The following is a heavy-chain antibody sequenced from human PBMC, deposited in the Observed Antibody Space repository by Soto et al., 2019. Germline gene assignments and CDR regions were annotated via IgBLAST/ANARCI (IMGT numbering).Heavy chain of an antibody. V-gene: IGHV4-61*08. CDR2: IYYSGST. Sequence: SETLSLTCTVSGGYIISGGYYWSWIRQHPGKGLEWIGYIYYSGSTNYNPSPKSRVTISVDTSKNQFSLKLSSVTAADTAVYYCARGQRERQWLDNYYYYGMDVWGQGTTVTVSS. D-gene: IGHD6-19*01. CDR1: GGYIISGGYY. J-gene: IGHJ6*02. CDR3: ARGQRERQWLDNYYYYGMDV.